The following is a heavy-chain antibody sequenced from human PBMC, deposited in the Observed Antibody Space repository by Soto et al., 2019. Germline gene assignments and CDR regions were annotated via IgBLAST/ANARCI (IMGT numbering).Heavy chain of an antibody. J-gene: IGHJ4*02. CDR2: IWFDGSNK. CDR3: ARDQGNDSSGYGIDY. V-gene: IGHV3-33*01. Sequence: GGSLRLSCAASGFTFSRYGMHWVRQAPGKGLEWVAVIWFDGSNKYYADSVKGRFTISRDNSKNTLYLQMDSLRAEDMAVYYCARDQGNDSSGYGIDYWGQGTLVTVSS. CDR1: GFTFSRYG. D-gene: IGHD3-22*01.